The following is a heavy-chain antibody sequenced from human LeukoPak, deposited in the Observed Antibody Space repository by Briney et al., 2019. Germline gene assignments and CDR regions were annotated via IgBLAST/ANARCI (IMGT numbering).Heavy chain of an antibody. D-gene: IGHD5-24*01. Sequence: PSETLSLTCTVSGDSISSDSYYCGWIRQPPGGGLEWIGPMYDSEGTHYNPSLKSRVTISVDTSKNQFSLKVSSVTAADTAVYYCASGIDGYTDDAFDIWGQGTLVTVSS. CDR2: MYDSEGT. CDR3: ASGIDGYTDDAFDI. CDR1: GDSISSDSYY. V-gene: IGHV4-39*07. J-gene: IGHJ3*02.